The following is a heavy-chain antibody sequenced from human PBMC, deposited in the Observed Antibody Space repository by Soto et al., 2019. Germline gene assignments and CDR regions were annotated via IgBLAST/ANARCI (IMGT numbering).Heavy chain of an antibody. CDR2: ISGSGGST. V-gene: IGHV3-23*01. CDR3: AKSLLWFGELPLDY. Sequence: GGSMRLSCAASGLTLSSYAMSWVRQAPGKGLEWVSAISGSGGSTYYADSVKGRFTISRDNSKNTLYLQMNSLRAEDTAVYYSAKSLLWFGELPLDYWGQETLVTVSS. CDR1: GLTLSSYA. D-gene: IGHD3-10*01. J-gene: IGHJ4*02.